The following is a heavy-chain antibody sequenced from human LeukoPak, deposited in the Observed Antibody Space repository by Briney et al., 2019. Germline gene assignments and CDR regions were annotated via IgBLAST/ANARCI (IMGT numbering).Heavy chain of an antibody. J-gene: IGHJ4*02. CDR3: AREAVTRSYFDY. CDR2: IFSGGST. V-gene: IGHV3-53*01. Sequence: GGSLRLSCAASGFTVSSNYMSWVRQAPGKGLEWVSIIFSGGSTDYADSVKGRFTISRDNSKNTLYLQMNRLRAEDTAVYYCAREAVTRSYFDYWGQGTLVTVSS. D-gene: IGHD4-17*01. CDR1: GFTVSSNY.